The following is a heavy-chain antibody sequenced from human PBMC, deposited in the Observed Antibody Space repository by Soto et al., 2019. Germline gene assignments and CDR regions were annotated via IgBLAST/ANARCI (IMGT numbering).Heavy chain of an antibody. Sequence: SETLSLTCTVSGGSISSGGYYWSWIRQHPGKGLEWIGYIYYSGSTYYNPSLKSRVTISVDTSKNQFSLKLSSVTAADTAVYYCARDTRNYGRYYYGMDVWGQGTTVTV. D-gene: IGHD1-7*01. V-gene: IGHV4-31*03. J-gene: IGHJ6*02. CDR3: ARDTRNYGRYYYGMDV. CDR1: GGSISSGGYY. CDR2: IYYSGST.